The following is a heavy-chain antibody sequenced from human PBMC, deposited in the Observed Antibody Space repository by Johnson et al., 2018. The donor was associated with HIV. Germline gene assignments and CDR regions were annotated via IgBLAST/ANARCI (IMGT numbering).Heavy chain of an antibody. D-gene: IGHD2-21*01. CDR2: IKSKTDGGTT. V-gene: IGHV3-15*01. J-gene: IGHJ3*02. Sequence: VQLVESGGGLVQSGGSLRLSCAVSGFTFSSYWMSWVRQAPGKGLEWVGRIKSKTDGGTTDYAAPVKGRFTISRDDSKNTLYLQMNSLKTEDTAVYYCTPVIGSAFDIWGQGTMVTVSS. CDR3: TPVIGSAFDI. CDR1: GFTFSSYW.